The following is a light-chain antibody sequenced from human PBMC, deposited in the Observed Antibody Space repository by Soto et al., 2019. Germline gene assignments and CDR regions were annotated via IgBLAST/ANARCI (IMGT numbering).Light chain of an antibody. V-gene: IGKV3-20*01. CDR3: QQYGSSPQT. J-gene: IGKJ2*01. CDR2: GAS. Sequence: EIVLTQSPGTLSLSPGERATLSCRASQSVSSSYLAWYQQKPGQAPRLLIYGASSRATGIPDRFSGSGSGTDFTLTISRLEPGDFAVYYCQQYGSSPQTFGQGNKLEIK. CDR1: QSVSSSY.